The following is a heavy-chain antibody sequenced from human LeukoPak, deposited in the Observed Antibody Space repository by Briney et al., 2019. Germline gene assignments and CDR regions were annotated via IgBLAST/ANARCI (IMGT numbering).Heavy chain of an antibody. D-gene: IGHD1-26*01. J-gene: IGHJ2*01. CDR3: ARQSVGATPYWYFDL. Sequence: SESLSLTCTVSGGSISSSTHYWGLIRQPPGKGLEWIGSLYYSGSTYYNPSLKTRVTISLDTSKNQFSLKVTSVTAADTAVYYCARQSVGATPYWYFDLWGRGTLVTVSS. CDR2: LYYSGST. CDR1: GGSISSSTHY. V-gene: IGHV4-39*01.